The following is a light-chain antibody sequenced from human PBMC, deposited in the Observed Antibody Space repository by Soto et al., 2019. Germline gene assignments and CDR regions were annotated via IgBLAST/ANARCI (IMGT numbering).Light chain of an antibody. CDR2: GAS. CDR1: QSVSSSY. V-gene: IGKV3-20*01. CDR3: QQYGSSPQT. J-gene: IGKJ1*01. Sequence: EIVLTQSPGTLSLSPGERATLSCRASQSVSSSYLSWYQQKHGQTPRLLIYGASSRATGIPDRFSGSGSGAEFTLTISRLEPEDFEVDYCQQYGSSPQTFGQGTKVDIK.